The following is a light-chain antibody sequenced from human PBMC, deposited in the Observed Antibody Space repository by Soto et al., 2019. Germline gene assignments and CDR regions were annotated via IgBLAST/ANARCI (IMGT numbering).Light chain of an antibody. CDR1: HNISTF. Sequence: DIQMTQSPSSLSAFVGDGVTITCRASHNISTFLHWYQQKPGEAPRFIIYATSNLQHGVPSRFSGSRSGTDFTLTISSLQPEDFATDYCQQSFSTLYTFGHGTKLE. CDR3: QQSFSTLYT. CDR2: ATS. J-gene: IGKJ2*01. V-gene: IGKV1-39*01.